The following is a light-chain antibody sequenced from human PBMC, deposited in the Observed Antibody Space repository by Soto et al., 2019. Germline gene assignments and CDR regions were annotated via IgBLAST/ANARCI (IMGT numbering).Light chain of an antibody. CDR3: CAYSTSGTHV. V-gene: IGLV2-14*03. CDR2: DVN. Sequence: QSVLTQPASVSGSPGQSSTFFCTGTSSDVGSYDYVSWHQQHPGKAPKLIIYDVNNRPSGVPSRFSGSKSGNTASLIISGLQTEDEADYYCCAYSTSGTHVFGTGTKVTVL. CDR1: SSDVGSYDY. J-gene: IGLJ1*01.